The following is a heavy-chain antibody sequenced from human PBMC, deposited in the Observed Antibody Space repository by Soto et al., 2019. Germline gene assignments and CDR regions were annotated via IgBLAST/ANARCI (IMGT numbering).Heavy chain of an antibody. CDR2: TYYRSKWYN. CDR3: ARSHPGYCSGGSCKIDY. CDR1: GDSVSSNSAA. J-gene: IGHJ4*02. D-gene: IGHD2-15*01. Sequence: SPTLSLTCAISGDSVSSNSAAWNWIRQSPSRGLEWLGRTYYRSKWYNDYAVSVKSRITINPDTSKNQFSLQLNSVTPEDTAVYYCARSHPGYCSGGSCKIDYWGQGTLVTVSS. V-gene: IGHV6-1*01.